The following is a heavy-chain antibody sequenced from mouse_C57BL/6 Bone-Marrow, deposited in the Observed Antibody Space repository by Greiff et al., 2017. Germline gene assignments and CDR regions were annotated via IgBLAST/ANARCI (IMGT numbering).Heavy chain of an antibody. CDR3: TTRAIVTQDYFDD. J-gene: IGHJ2*01. Sequence: EVQLQQSGAELVRPGASVKLSCTASGFNIKDDYMHWVKQRPEQGLEWIGWIDPENGDTEYASKFQGKATITADTSSNTAYLQLSSLTSEDTAVYYCTTRAIVTQDYFDDWGQGTTLTVSS. V-gene: IGHV14-4*01. D-gene: IGHD2-5*01. CDR1: GFNIKDDY. CDR2: IDPENGDT.